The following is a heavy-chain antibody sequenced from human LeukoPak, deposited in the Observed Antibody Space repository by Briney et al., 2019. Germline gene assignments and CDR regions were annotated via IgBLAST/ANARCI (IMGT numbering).Heavy chain of an antibody. J-gene: IGHJ4*02. CDR3: ASWGENDWGYFDY. CDR1: GYTFTGYY. V-gene: IGHV1-2*06. D-gene: IGHD1-1*01. Sequence: APVKVSCKASGYTFTGYYMHWVRQAPGQGLEWMGRINPNSGGTNYAQKFQGRVTMTRDTSISTAYMELSRLRSDDTAVYYCASWGENDWGYFDYWGQGTLVTVSS. CDR2: INPNSGGT.